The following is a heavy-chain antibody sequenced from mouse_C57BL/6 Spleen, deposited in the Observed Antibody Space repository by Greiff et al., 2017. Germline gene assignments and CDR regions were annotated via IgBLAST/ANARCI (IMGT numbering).Heavy chain of an antibody. D-gene: IGHD1-1*01. Sequence: QVQLQQSGPELVKPGASVKISCKASGYAFSSSWMNWVKQRPGKGLEWIGRIYPGDGDTNYNGKFKGKATLTADKSSSTAYMQLSSLTSEDSAVYFCARGSYYYGMTYWYFDVWGTGTTVTVSS. CDR2: IYPGDGDT. CDR3: ARGSYYYGMTYWYFDV. V-gene: IGHV1-82*01. CDR1: GYAFSSSW. J-gene: IGHJ1*03.